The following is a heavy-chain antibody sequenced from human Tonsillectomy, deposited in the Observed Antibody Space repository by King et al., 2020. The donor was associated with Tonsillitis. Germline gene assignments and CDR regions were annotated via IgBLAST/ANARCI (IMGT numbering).Heavy chain of an antibody. V-gene: IGHV4-39*01. J-gene: IGHJ3*02. Sequence: QLQESGPGLVKPSETLSLTCTVSGGSISSSSYYWGWIRQPPGKGLEWIGSIYYSGSTYYNPSLKSRVTISVDTSKNQFSLKLSSVTAADTAVYYCARHQESSSSSWLDDAFDIWGQGTMVTVSS. CDR3: ARHQESSSSSWLDDAFDI. CDR2: IYYSGST. D-gene: IGHD6-13*01. CDR1: GGSISSSSYY.